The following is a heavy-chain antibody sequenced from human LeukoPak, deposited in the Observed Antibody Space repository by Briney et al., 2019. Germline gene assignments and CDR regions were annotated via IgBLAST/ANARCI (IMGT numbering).Heavy chain of an antibody. CDR3: ASTTGSYDYYYYYMDV. V-gene: IGHV3-7*01. J-gene: IGHJ6*03. CDR2: IKQDGSEK. Sequence: GGSLRLSCAASGFTFSSYWMSWVRQAPGKGLEWVANIKQDGSEKYYVDSVKGRFTISRDNAKNSLYLQMNSLRAEDTAVYYSASTTGSYDYYYYYMDVWGKGTTVTVS. CDR1: GFTFSSYW. D-gene: IGHD1-14*01.